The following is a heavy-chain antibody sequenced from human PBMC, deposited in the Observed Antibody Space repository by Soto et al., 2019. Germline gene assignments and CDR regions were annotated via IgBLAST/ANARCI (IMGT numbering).Heavy chain of an antibody. CDR3: ARDVVIRGIGEFDY. V-gene: IGHV3-30-3*01. Sequence: QVQMVESGGGVVQPGRSLRLSCAASGFTFSSSAMRWVRQAPGKGLEWVAVISYDGSNKYYTDSVKGRFTISRDNSKNTVYLQMDSLRAEDTAVYYCARDVVIRGIGEFDYWGQGTLVTVSS. D-gene: IGHD2-21*01. CDR1: GFTFSSSA. CDR2: ISYDGSNK. J-gene: IGHJ4*02.